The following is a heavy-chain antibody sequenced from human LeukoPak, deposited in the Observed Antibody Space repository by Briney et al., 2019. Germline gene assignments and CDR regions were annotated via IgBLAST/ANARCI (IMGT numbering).Heavy chain of an antibody. Sequence: GGSLRLSCAASGFTLSNYAMNWVRQAPGKGLEWVSSISNSGSDTYYADSVKGRFTISRDNSKNTLYLQMSSLRAEDTAVYYCAKVMTRTMVRGVPPSDYWGQGTLVTVSS. CDR1: GFTLSNYA. V-gene: IGHV3-23*01. D-gene: IGHD3-10*01. J-gene: IGHJ4*02. CDR2: ISNSGSDT. CDR3: AKVMTRTMVRGVPPSDY.